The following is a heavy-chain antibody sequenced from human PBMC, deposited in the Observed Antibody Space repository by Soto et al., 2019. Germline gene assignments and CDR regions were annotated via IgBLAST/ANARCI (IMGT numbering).Heavy chain of an antibody. CDR3: ARAYGGYADY. Sequence: LETLPLTSTVSGGSISSHYWSWIRQPPGKGLEWIGYIYYSGSTNYNPSLKSRVTISVDTSKNQFSLKLSSVTAADTAVYYCARAYGGYADYWGQGALVTVSS. J-gene: IGHJ4*02. V-gene: IGHV4-59*11. CDR2: IYYSGST. D-gene: IGHD5-12*01. CDR1: GGSISSHY.